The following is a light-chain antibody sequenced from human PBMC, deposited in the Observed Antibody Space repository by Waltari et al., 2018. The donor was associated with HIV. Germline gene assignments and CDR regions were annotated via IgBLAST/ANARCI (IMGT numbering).Light chain of an antibody. V-gene: IGLV1-47*01. CDR3: AAWDDRLNLV. J-gene: IGLJ2*01. CDR1: NSNIGSNY. CDR2: KNK. Sequence: QSVLTQPPSASGTPGQRATISCFGSNSNIGSNYVYWYQQLPAMAPKLLIYKNKQRPSGLPDRFSGSKSGTSASLAISGLRSEDEADYYCAAWDDRLNLVFGGGTKLTVL.